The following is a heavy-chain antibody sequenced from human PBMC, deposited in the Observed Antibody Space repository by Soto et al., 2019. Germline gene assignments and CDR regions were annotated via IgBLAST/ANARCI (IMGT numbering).Heavy chain of an antibody. D-gene: IGHD2-2*01. Sequence: QIQLVQSGPEVKKPGASMKVSCKAYDFSFTSHGISWVRQAPGQGLEWMGWISLYNCNTNYAQQFQGRVTMTPDTSTSTVYMERRSLRSDDTAMYFCAIYHLELFRFDYWGQGTLVTVSS. CDR3: AIYHLELFRFDY. CDR2: ISLYNCNT. V-gene: IGHV1-18*04. CDR1: DFSFTSHG. J-gene: IGHJ4*02.